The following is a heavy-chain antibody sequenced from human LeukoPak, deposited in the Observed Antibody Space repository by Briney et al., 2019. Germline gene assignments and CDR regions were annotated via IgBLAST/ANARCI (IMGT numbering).Heavy chain of an antibody. CDR3: ARDKDVMATIPYDY. CDR1: GYTFTSYG. Sequence: ASVKVSCKASGYTFTSYGIIWVRQAPGQGLEWMGWISAYNGNTNYAQKLQGRVTMTTDTSTSTAYMELRSLRSDDTAVYYCARDKDVMATIPYDYWGQGTLVTVSS. CDR2: ISAYNGNT. J-gene: IGHJ4*02. D-gene: IGHD5-24*01. V-gene: IGHV1-18*01.